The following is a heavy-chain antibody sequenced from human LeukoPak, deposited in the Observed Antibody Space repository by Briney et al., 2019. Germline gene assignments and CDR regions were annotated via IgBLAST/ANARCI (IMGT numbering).Heavy chain of an antibody. Sequence: GRSLRLSCAASGFTFSSYGMHWVRQAPGKGLEWVAVISYDGSNKYYADSVKGRFTISRDNSKNTLYLQMNSLRAEDTAVYYCANPYNWNDEDYWGQGTLVTVSS. V-gene: IGHV3-30*18. D-gene: IGHD1-20*01. J-gene: IGHJ4*02. CDR3: ANPYNWNDEDY. CDR1: GFTFSSYG. CDR2: ISYDGSNK.